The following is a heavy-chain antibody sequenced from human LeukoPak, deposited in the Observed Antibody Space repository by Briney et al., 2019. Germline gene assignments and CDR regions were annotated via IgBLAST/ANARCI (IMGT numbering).Heavy chain of an antibody. D-gene: IGHD1-26*01. CDR2: IYTTGHT. J-gene: IGHJ4*02. Sequence: SETLSLACTVSGGSMNSFYWNWIRQSAGKGLEWIGRIYTTGHTKYNPSLQSRVTMSVATSKNQFSLKLDFVTAADTAVYFCARVIRVGASFWEDYWGQGTLVTVSS. CDR1: GGSMNSFY. CDR3: ARVIRVGASFWEDY. V-gene: IGHV4-4*07.